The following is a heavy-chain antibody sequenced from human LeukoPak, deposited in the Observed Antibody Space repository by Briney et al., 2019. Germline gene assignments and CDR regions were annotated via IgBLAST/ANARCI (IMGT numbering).Heavy chain of an antibody. V-gene: IGHV4-59*01. CDR1: GGSICSYY. CDR3: ARAVSSSWYGLFGPTAERVFDP. J-gene: IGHJ5*02. D-gene: IGHD6-13*01. CDR2: IYYSGST. Sequence: SETLSLTCTVSGGSICSYYWSWIRQPPGKGLEWIGYIYYSGSTNYNPSLKSRVTISVDTSKNQFSLKLSSVTAADTAVYYCARAVSSSWYGLFGPTAERVFDPWGQGTLVTVSS.